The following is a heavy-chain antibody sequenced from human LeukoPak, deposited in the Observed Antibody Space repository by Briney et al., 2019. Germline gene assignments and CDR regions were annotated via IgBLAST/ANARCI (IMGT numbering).Heavy chain of an antibody. Sequence: ASVKVSCKVSGYTLADLSMYWVRQAPGKGLEWMGGFDPDGDTIHAQKFQGRFTMTEDTSTDTAYMELSSLRSDDTAIYYCASSDYFSYWGQGTLVTVSS. CDR1: GYTLADLS. CDR3: ASSDYFSY. V-gene: IGHV1-24*01. J-gene: IGHJ4*02. CDR2: FDPDGDT.